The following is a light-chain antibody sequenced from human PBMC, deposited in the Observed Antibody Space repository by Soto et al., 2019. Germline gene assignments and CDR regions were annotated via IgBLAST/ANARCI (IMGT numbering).Light chain of an antibody. CDR1: ETTSTN. Sequence: EIVMTQSPATLSVSPGERATISCRATETTSTNLAWFQRKPGQPPRLLIYGSSTRATGVPDRFSGSGSGTEFTLIISSLQSEDVALYYCQQYSNWPPAITFGQGTRLEIK. CDR3: QQYSNWPPAIT. V-gene: IGKV3-15*01. CDR2: GSS. J-gene: IGKJ5*01.